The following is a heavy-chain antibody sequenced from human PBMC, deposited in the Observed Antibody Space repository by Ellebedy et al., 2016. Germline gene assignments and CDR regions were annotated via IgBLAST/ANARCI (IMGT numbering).Heavy chain of an antibody. CDR2: VFHTGTT. Sequence: SEPLSLTCNVPGGSVSSDYWNWIRRPPGKGLEWIGYVFHTGTTNYNPSLKSRVTMSVDTSKSQFSLRLTSVNAADTSVYYCAKWNGGWYAFEVWGQGTMVTVSS. CDR3: AKWNGGWYAFEV. J-gene: IGHJ3*01. V-gene: IGHV4-59*02. CDR1: GGSVSSDY. D-gene: IGHD6-19*01.